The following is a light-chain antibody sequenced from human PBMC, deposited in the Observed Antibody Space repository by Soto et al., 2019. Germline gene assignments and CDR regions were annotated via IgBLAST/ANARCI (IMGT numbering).Light chain of an antibody. CDR1: SSDVGGYNY. J-gene: IGLJ2*01. CDR2: EVS. Sequence: QSALTQPASVSGSPGQSITISCTGTSSDVGGYNYVSWYQQHPGKAPKLMMYEVSNRPSGVSNRFSGSKSGNTASLTISWLQAEDEADYYCSSYTSSRTHVVFGGGTKLTVL. V-gene: IGLV2-14*01. CDR3: SSYTSSRTHVV.